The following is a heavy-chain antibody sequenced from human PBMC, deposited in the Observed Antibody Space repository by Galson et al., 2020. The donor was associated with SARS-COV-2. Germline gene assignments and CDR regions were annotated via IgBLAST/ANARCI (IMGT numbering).Heavy chain of an antibody. Sequence: SETLSLTCAVYGGSFSGYYWSWIRQPPGKGLEWIGEINHSGSTNYNPSLKSRVTISVDTSKNQFSLKLSSVTAADTAVYYCASAIPSYYFDYWGQGTLVTVSS. CDR1: GGSFSGYY. V-gene: IGHV4-34*01. D-gene: IGHD2-2*02. J-gene: IGHJ4*02. CDR2: INHSGST. CDR3: ASAIPSYYFDY.